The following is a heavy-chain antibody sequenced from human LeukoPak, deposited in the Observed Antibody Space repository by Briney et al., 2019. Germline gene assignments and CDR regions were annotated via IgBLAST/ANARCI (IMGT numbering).Heavy chain of an antibody. CDR2: IDWDDDQ. CDR3: ARQYCSGGSCYLDY. D-gene: IGHD2-15*01. V-gene: IGHV2-70*01. Sequence: SGPALVKPTQTLTLTCTFSGFSLSTGGMHVSWIRQPPGKALEWLALIDWDDDQYYSTSLKTRLTISKDTAKNQVVLTMTNMHTVDTATYYCARQYCSGGSCYLDYWGQGTLVTVSS. CDR1: GFSLSTGGMH. J-gene: IGHJ4*02.